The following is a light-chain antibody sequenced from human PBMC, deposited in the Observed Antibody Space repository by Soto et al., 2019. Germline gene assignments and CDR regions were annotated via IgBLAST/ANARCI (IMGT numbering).Light chain of an antibody. CDR1: SSDIGGYNY. CDR3: CSYAGTYTYV. Sequence: SVLTQPRSVSGSPGQSVAISCTGTSSDIGGYNYVSWFQQHPGKAPKLMIYDVSKWPSGVPDRFSGSKSGNTASLTISGLQAEDEADYYCCSYAGTYTYVFGTGTKVTV. CDR2: DVS. J-gene: IGLJ1*01. V-gene: IGLV2-11*01.